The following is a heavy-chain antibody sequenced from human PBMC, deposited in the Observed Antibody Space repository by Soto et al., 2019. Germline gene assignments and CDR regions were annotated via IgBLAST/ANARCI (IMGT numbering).Heavy chain of an antibody. CDR2: ISSSSSTI. J-gene: IGHJ5*02. D-gene: IGHD2-2*02. CDR1: GFTFSSYS. CDR3: ARDARVPAAIPHWFDP. V-gene: IGHV3-48*01. Sequence: EVQLVESGGGLVQPGGSLRLSCAASGFTFSSYSMNWVRQAPGKGLEWVSYISSSSSTIYYADSVKGRFTISRDNAKNSLYLRMNSLRAEDTAVYYCARDARVPAAIPHWFDPWGQGSLVTVSS.